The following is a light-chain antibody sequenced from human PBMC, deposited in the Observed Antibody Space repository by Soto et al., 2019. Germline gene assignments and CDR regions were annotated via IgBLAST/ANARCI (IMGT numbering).Light chain of an antibody. CDR1: SSNIGAGYD. CDR2: GNS. V-gene: IGLV1-40*01. Sequence: QSVLTQPPSVSGAPGQRVTISCTGSSSNIGAGYDVHWYQQLPGTAPKLLIYGNSNRPSGVPDRLSGSKSGTSASLSISGLQAPDEADYYYQSYDSSLSNCVFGGGTKVTVL. J-gene: IGLJ3*02. CDR3: QSYDSSLSNCV.